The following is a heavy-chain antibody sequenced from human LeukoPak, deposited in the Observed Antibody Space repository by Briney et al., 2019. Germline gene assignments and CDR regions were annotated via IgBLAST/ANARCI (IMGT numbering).Heavy chain of an antibody. CDR2: IKEDGSEK. J-gene: IGHJ4*02. V-gene: IGHV3-7*01. CDR3: ARDPRFLWSGYPRTNYFDS. Sequence: PGGSLRLSCAAFGFTLSDYWTSWVRQIPGKGLEWVATIKEDGSEKYYVGSVKGRFTISRDNAKDSLFLQMNSLRAEDTAVYYCARDPRFLWSGYPRTNYFDSWGQGTLVTVSS. CDR1: GFTLSDYW. D-gene: IGHD3-3*01.